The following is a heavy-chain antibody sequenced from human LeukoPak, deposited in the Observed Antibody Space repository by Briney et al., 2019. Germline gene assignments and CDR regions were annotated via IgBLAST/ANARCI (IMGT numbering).Heavy chain of an antibody. CDR2: INHSGST. J-gene: IGHJ6*03. CDR3: ARERLSNYYYYYYMDV. V-gene: IGHV4-34*01. CDR1: GGSFSGYY. Sequence: SETLSLTCAVYGGSFSGYYWSWIRQPPGKGLEWIGEINHSGSTNYNLSLKSRVTISVDTSKNQFSLKLSSVTAADTAVYYCARERLSNYYYYYYMDVWGKGTTVTVSS. D-gene: IGHD3-3*01.